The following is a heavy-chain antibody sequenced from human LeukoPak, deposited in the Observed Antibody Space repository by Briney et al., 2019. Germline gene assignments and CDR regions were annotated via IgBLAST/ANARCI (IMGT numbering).Heavy chain of an antibody. CDR1: GYTFTSYG. CDR3: ARDGLGNWLLPSFDY. V-gene: IGHV1-18*01. Sequence: ASVKVSCKASGYTFTSYGISWVRQAPGQGLEWMGWISAYNGNTNYAQKLQGRVTMTTDTSTSTAYMELRSLRSDDTAVYYCARDGLGNWLLPSFDYWGQGTLVTVSS. CDR2: ISAYNGNT. D-gene: IGHD3-9*01. J-gene: IGHJ4*02.